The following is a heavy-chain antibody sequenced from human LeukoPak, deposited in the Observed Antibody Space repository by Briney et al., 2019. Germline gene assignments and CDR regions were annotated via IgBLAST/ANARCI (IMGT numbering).Heavy chain of an antibody. CDR2: ISGSGGST. CDR1: GGSISSYY. D-gene: IGHD6-19*01. Sequence: ETLSLTCTVSGGSISSYYWSWVRQAPGKGLEWVSAISGSGGSTYYADSVKGRFTISRDNSKNTLYLQMNSLRAEDTAVYYCAKESSSGVSSGYFDYWGQGTLVTVSS. V-gene: IGHV3-23*01. J-gene: IGHJ4*02. CDR3: AKESSSGVSSGYFDY.